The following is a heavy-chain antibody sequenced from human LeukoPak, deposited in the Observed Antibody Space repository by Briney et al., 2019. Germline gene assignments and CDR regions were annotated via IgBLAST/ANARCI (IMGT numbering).Heavy chain of an antibody. Sequence: GGSLRLSCAASGFTFSSYWIHWVRQVPGKGLVWVSRIHGDGRTTTYADSVKGRFTISRDNAKNTLYLQMNSLRAEDTAVYYCAKDIYYDSSGYRGYFDYWGQGTLVTVSS. J-gene: IGHJ4*02. CDR3: AKDIYYDSSGYRGYFDY. CDR1: GFTFSSYW. CDR2: IHGDGRTT. V-gene: IGHV3-74*01. D-gene: IGHD3-22*01.